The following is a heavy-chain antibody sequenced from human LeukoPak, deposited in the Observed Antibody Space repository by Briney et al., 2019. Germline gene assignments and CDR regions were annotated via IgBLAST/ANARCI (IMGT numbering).Heavy chain of an antibody. CDR2: INTYKGDT. CDR3: AREPPGIHDAFDI. V-gene: IGHV1-18*01. J-gene: IGHJ3*02. CDR1: GYTLTNYN. Sequence: ASVKVSCKASGYTLTNYNISWVRQAPGQGLEWMGWINTYKGDTLYAQKLQGRVTMTADTSTNTAYMELRSLRFDDTAVYYCAREPPGIHDAFDIWGQGTMVTVSS. D-gene: IGHD1-14*01.